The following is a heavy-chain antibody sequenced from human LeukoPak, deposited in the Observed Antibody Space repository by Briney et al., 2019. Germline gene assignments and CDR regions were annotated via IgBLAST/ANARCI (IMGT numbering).Heavy chain of an antibody. Sequence: PGESLKISCKGSGYIFSSYWIGWVRQMPGKGLEWMGIIYPGDSDTRYSPSFQGQVTISADKSISTAYLQWSSLKASDTAMYYCARHGDSSSSRAAFDIWGQGTMVTVSS. V-gene: IGHV5-51*01. D-gene: IGHD6-13*01. CDR2: IYPGDSDT. CDR3: ARHGDSSSSRAAFDI. J-gene: IGHJ3*02. CDR1: GYIFSSYW.